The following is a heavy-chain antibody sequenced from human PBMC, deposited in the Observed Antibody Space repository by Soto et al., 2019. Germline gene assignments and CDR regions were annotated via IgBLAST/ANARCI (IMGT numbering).Heavy chain of an antibody. CDR3: AKDGNYYGSGSPNNWFDP. D-gene: IGHD3-10*01. CDR2: ISGSGGST. Sequence: GGSLRLSCAASGFTFSSYAMSWVRQAPGKGLEWVSAISGSGGSTYYADSVKGRFTISRDNSKNTLYLQMNSLRAEDTAVYYYAKDGNYYGSGSPNNWFDPWGQGTLVTVSS. V-gene: IGHV3-23*01. J-gene: IGHJ5*02. CDR1: GFTFSSYA.